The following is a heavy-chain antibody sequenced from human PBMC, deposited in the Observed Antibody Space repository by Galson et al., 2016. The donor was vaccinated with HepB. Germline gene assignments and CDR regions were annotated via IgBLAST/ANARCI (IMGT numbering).Heavy chain of an antibody. J-gene: IGHJ5*02. D-gene: IGHD6-13*01. CDR1: GFTFSSYA. Sequence: SLRLSCAASGFTFSSYAMNWVRLAPGKGLEWVSAISGTGGSTYYGDSVKGRFTISRDNSKNTLYLQMNSLRAEDTAVYYCAKGNEESNSGSSWYNWFDPWGQGTLVTVSS. V-gene: IGHV3-23*01. CDR3: AKGNEESNSGSSWYNWFDP. CDR2: ISGTGGST.